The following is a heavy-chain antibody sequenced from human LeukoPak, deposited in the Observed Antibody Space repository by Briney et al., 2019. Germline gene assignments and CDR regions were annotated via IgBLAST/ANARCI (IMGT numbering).Heavy chain of an antibody. D-gene: IGHD2-2*01. CDR1: GFTFSNYG. CDR3: ASSYCSSTSCYGFDY. J-gene: IGHJ4*02. Sequence: GGSLRLSCAASGFTFSNYGMHWVRQAPGKGLEWVAFIRYDGVNKYYADSVKGLFTISRDNSKNTLYLQMYSLRAEDTAVYYCASSYCSSTSCYGFDYWGQGTLVTVSS. CDR2: IRYDGVNK. V-gene: IGHV3-30*02.